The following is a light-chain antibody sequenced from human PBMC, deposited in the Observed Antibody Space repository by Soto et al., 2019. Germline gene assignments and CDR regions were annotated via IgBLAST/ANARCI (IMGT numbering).Light chain of an antibody. Sequence: QSVLTQPPSASGTPGQRVTISCSGSSSNIGTNTVNWYQHLPGTAPKLLIYNNNQRPSGVPDRFSDSKSGTSASLAISGLQSEDEADYYCAAWDDSLNGVVFGGGTKLTVL. CDR2: NNN. J-gene: IGLJ2*01. V-gene: IGLV1-44*01. CDR3: AAWDDSLNGVV. CDR1: SSNIGTNT.